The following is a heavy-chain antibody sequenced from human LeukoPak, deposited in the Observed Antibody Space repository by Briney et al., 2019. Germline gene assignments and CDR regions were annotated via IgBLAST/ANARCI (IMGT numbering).Heavy chain of an antibody. CDR3: ARVRGSGWYECDY. CDR1: GYTFTGYY. Sequence: ASVKVSCKASGYTFTGYYIHWVRQAPGQGLEWMGRINPNSGGTNYAQKFQGRVTMTRDTSISTAYMELSRLRSDDTAVYYCARVRGSGWYECDYWGQGTLVTVSS. J-gene: IGHJ4*02. CDR2: INPNSGGT. V-gene: IGHV1-2*06. D-gene: IGHD6-19*01.